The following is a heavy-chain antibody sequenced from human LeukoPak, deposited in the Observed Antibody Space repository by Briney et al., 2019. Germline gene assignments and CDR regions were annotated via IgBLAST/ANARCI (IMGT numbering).Heavy chain of an antibody. V-gene: IGHV3-11*03. CDR3: ARRMTSVTTFDY. J-gene: IGHJ4*02. CDR1: GFTFSDYY. Sequence: GGSLRLSCAASGFTFSDYYMSWMRQAPGKGLEWDSYISSSSTYTNYADSVKGRFTISRDNARNSLYLQMSSLRADDTAVYYCARRMTSVTTFDYWGQGTLVTVSS. CDR2: ISSSSTYT. D-gene: IGHD4-17*01.